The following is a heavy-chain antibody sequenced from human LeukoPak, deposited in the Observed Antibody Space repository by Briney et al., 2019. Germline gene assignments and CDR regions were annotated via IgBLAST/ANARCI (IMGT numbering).Heavy chain of an antibody. Sequence: ASVKVSCKASGYTFTSYDINWVRQATGQGLEWMGWMNPNSGNTGYAQKFQGRVTMTRNTSISTAYMELSSLRSEDTAVYYCARADGGKANFALRLCLPYWGQEPLVTVSS. CDR3: ARADGGKANFALRLCLPY. CDR2: MNPNSGNT. CDR1: GYTFTSYD. V-gene: IGHV1-8*01. J-gene: IGHJ4*02. D-gene: IGHD3-16*01.